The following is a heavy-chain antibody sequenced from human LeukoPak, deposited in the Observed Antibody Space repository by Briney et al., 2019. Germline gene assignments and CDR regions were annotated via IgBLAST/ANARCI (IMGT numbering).Heavy chain of an antibody. J-gene: IGHJ6*03. D-gene: IGHD4-23*01. Sequence: SETLSLTCTVSGGSISSSSYYWGWIRQPPGKGLEWIGSMYSSGSTYYNPSLKSRVTISVDTSKNQFSLKLSSVTAADTAVYYCARLHYGGNYGYYYYYMDVWGKGTTVTISS. CDR3: ARLHYGGNYGYYYYYMDV. V-gene: IGHV4-39*01. CDR2: MYSSGST. CDR1: GGSISSSSYY.